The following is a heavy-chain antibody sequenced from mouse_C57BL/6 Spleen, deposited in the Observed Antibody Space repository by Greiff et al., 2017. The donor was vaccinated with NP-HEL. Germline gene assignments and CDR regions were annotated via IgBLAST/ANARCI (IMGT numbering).Heavy chain of an antibody. CDR1: GFSLTSYG. CDR2: IWSGGST. CDR3: ARGYYSNYVYFDY. J-gene: IGHJ2*01. Sequence: VQLVESGPGLVQPSQSLSITCTVSGFSLTSYGVHWVRQSPGKGLEWLGVIWSGGSTDYNAAFISRLSISKDNSKSQVFFKMNSLQADDTAIYYCARGYYSNYVYFDYWGQGTTLTVSS. V-gene: IGHV2-2*01. D-gene: IGHD2-5*01.